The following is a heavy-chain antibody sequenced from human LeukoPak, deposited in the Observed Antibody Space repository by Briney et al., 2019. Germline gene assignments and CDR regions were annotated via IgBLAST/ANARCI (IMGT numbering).Heavy chain of an antibody. J-gene: IGHJ4*02. CDR2: IYPGDSDT. V-gene: IGHV5-51*01. CDR3: ARRYDSSGYYYDY. Sequence: GESLKISCKASGYSFTRYWIGWVRQMPGKGLEWMGIIYPGDSDTRYSPSFQGQVTISADRSISTAYLQWSSLKASDTAMYLCARRYDSSGYYYDYWGQGTLVTVSS. CDR1: GYSFTRYW. D-gene: IGHD3-22*01.